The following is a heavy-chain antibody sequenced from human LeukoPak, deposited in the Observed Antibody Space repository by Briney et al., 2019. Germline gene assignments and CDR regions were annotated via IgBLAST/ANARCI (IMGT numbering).Heavy chain of an antibody. CDR2: INHSGST. D-gene: IGHD3-10*01. CDR1: GGSFSGYY. V-gene: IGHV4-34*01. Sequence: SETLSLTCAVYGGSFSGYYWSWIRQPPGKGLEWIGEINHSGSTNYNPSLKSRVTISVDTSKNQFSPKLSSVTAADTAVYYCASSKKEFYFDIWGQGTMVTVSS. CDR3: ASSKKEFYFDI. J-gene: IGHJ3*02.